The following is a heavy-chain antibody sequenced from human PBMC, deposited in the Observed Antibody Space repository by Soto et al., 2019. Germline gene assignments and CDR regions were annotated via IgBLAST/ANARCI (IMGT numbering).Heavy chain of an antibody. CDR3: ARGPHSSGWYPEYNWFDP. Sequence: GGSLRLSCAAFGFSFSSYWMSWVRQAPGKGLEWVANIKQDGSEKYYMDSVKGRFTISRDNAKNSVYLQMNSLRAEDTALYYCARGPHSSGWYPEYNWFDPWGQGTLVTVSS. CDR2: IKQDGSEK. D-gene: IGHD6-19*01. J-gene: IGHJ5*02. CDR1: GFSFSSYW. V-gene: IGHV3-7*01.